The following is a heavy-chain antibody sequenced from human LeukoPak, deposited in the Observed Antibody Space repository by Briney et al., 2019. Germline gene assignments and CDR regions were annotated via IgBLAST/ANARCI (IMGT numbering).Heavy chain of an antibody. Sequence: PGGSLRLSCAASGFMFSNYAMTWVRQAPGKGLESISVISGSGDATNYADSVKGRFTISRDNAKNSLYLQMNSLRAEDTAVYYCARETIFGVVITLDYWGQGTLVTVSS. D-gene: IGHD3-3*01. J-gene: IGHJ4*02. V-gene: IGHV3-23*01. CDR1: GFMFSNYA. CDR2: ISGSGDAT. CDR3: ARETIFGVVITLDY.